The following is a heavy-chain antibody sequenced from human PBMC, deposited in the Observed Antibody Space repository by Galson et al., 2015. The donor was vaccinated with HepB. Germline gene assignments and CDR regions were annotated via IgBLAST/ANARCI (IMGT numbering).Heavy chain of an antibody. J-gene: IGHJ1*01. Sequence: SVMVSCKASGYTFTSYDIRWVRQATAQGLEWMGWMNPNSGNTGYVQKFQGRVTMTRNTSISTAYMELGSLRSEDAAVYYCALGAYCGGDCYSGYFQHWGQSTLVSVSS. CDR3: ALGAYCGGDCYSGYFQH. V-gene: IGHV1-8*01. CDR2: MNPNSGNT. CDR1: GYTFTSYD. D-gene: IGHD2-21*02.